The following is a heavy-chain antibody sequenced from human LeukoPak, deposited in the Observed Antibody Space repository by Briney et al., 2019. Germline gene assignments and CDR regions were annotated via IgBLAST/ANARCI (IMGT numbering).Heavy chain of an antibody. J-gene: IGHJ6*04. CDR3: ARSVTVAAGAAWMDV. Sequence: SETLSLTCSVSGDSISTSSSYWGWIRQPPGKGLEWIGSIYYSGSTYYNTSLKSRVTISVDTSKNQFSLKLSSVTAADTAVYYCARSVTVAAGAAWMDVWGKGTTVTVSS. D-gene: IGHD4-17*01. CDR1: GDSISTSSSY. V-gene: IGHV4-39*07. CDR2: IYYSGST.